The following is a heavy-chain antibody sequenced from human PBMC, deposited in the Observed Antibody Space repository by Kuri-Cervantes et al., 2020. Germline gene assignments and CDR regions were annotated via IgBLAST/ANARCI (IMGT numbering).Heavy chain of an antibody. CDR2: ISSSGGTM. CDR3: ARETPHSGSYLSYYYGMDV. Sequence: GESLKISCAASGFTFSDYYMSWVRQAPGKGLEWVSYISSSGGTMYYADSVKGRFTISRDNAKNSLNLQLNSLRAEDTAVYYCARETPHSGSYLSYYYGMDVWGQGTTVTVSS. J-gene: IGHJ6*02. D-gene: IGHD1-26*01. V-gene: IGHV3-11*01. CDR1: GFTFSDYY.